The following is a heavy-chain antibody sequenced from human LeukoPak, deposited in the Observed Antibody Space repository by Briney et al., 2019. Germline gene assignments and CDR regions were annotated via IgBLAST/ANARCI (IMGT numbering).Heavy chain of an antibody. J-gene: IGHJ4*02. CDR3: AKDLDPITMIVVVTPYYFDY. Sequence: PGGSLRLSCAASGFTVGNNYRAWVRQVPGKGLEWVSFIYSGGSTYYADSVKGRFTISRDNSKNTLYLQMNSLRAEDTAVYYCAKDLDPITMIVVVTPYYFDYWGQGTLVTVSS. V-gene: IGHV3-66*02. CDR1: GFTVGNNY. D-gene: IGHD3-22*01. CDR2: IYSGGST.